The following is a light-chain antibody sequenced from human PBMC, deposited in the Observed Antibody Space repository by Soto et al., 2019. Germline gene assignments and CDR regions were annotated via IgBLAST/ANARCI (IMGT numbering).Light chain of an antibody. CDR3: QELTDYPYT. J-gene: IGKJ2*01. V-gene: IGKV1-9*01. Sequence: DIQLTQSPSFLSASVGDRVTLTCRASRGIGTYLAWLQQKPGKGPKVLIYAASTLQNGVPSRFSVSGSGSEFTLTITSPQPEDVATYFCQELTDYPYTFGQGTKLEI. CDR1: RGIGTY. CDR2: AAS.